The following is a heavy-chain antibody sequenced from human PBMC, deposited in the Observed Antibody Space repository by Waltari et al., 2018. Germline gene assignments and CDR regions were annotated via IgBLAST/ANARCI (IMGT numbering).Heavy chain of an antibody. Sequence: QVQLVQSGAAVKKPGSSVKVSCKASGGTVSSYSISCGRQAPGQGLEWMGGIIPIFGTANYAQKFQGRVTITTDESTSTAYMELSSLRSEDTSVYYCARVSTYDSSGYILWGQGTLVTVSS. D-gene: IGHD3-22*01. CDR2: IIPIFGTA. J-gene: IGHJ4*02. V-gene: IGHV1-69*05. CDR1: GGTVSSYS. CDR3: ARVSTYDSSGYIL.